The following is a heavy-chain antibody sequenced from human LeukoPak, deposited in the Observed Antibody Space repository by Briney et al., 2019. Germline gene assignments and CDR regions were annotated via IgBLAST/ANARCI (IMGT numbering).Heavy chain of an antibody. D-gene: IGHD5-24*01. V-gene: IGHV3-23*01. CDR3: AKDETCVEMATSRVYYFDY. CDR1: GFTFSSYA. Sequence: GGSLRLSCAASGFTFSSYAMSWVRQAPGKGLEWVSAISGSGGSTYYADSVKGRFTISRDNSKNTLYLQMNSLRAEDTAVYYCAKDETCVEMATSRVYYFDYWGQGTLVTVSS. J-gene: IGHJ4*02. CDR2: ISGSGGST.